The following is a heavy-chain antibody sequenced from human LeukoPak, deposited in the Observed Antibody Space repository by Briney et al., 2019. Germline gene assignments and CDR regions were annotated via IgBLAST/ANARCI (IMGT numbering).Heavy chain of an antibody. CDR1: SYSISNSLY. CDR3: ARGTYAYYMDV. Sequence: SETLSLTCSGSSYSISNSLYWGWLRPPPGKGVGGIGSIYPTVSTFYNPSLKSPLTISLDTSNNQFSLKLSSVTAADTAVYFCARGTYAYYMDVWGKGTTVTVSS. CDR2: IYPTVST. D-gene: IGHD1-14*01. J-gene: IGHJ6*03. V-gene: IGHV4-38-2*02.